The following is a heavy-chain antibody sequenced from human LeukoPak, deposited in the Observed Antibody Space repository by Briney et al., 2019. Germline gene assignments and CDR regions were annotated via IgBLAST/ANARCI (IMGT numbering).Heavy chain of an antibody. J-gene: IGHJ3*02. CDR3: ARDRGITIFGVVTHDAFDI. D-gene: IGHD3-3*01. V-gene: IGHV4-34*01. Sequence: PSETLSLTCAVYGGSFNNYYWSWVRQPPGRGLEWIGEINHSGSINYDPSLKSRVTISVDTSKNQFSLKLSSVTAADTAVYYCARDRGITIFGVVTHDAFDIWGQGTMVTVSS. CDR1: GGSFNNYY. CDR2: INHSGSI.